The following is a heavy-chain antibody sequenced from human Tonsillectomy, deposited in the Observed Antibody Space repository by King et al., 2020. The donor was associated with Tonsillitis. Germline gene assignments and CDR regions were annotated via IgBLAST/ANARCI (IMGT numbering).Heavy chain of an antibody. Sequence: QLVQSGAEVKKPGASVKVSCKASGYTFTSYYMHWVRQAPGQGLEWMGMINPSGGTTSYAQKFQGRVTMTRDTSMNTVYMELSSLRSEDTAVYYCARDRPCSSASCYGGSWFDPWGQGTLVTVCS. CDR2: INPSGGTT. CDR3: ARDRPCSSASCYGGSWFDP. J-gene: IGHJ5*02. V-gene: IGHV1-46*01. CDR1: GYTFTSYY. D-gene: IGHD2-2*01.